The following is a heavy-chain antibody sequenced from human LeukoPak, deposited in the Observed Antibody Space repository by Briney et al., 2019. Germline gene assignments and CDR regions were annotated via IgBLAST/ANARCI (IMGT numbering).Heavy chain of an antibody. V-gene: IGHV4-4*07. CDR1: GGSISSYY. CDR3: ARDDPQWLVFFDY. Sequence: SETLSLTCTVSGGSISSYYWSWLRQPAGKGLEWLGRIYTSGSTNYNPSLKSRVTMSVDTSKNQFSLKLSSVTAADTAVYYCARDDPQWLVFFDYWGQGTLVTVSS. J-gene: IGHJ4*02. D-gene: IGHD6-19*01. CDR2: IYTSGST.